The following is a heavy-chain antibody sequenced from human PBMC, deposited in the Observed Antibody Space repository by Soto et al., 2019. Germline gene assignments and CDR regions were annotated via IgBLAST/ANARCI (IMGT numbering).Heavy chain of an antibody. CDR2: MNPGSGDT. Sequence: ASVNVSCKASGYSFTNNDVSWVRPATGQGLEWMGWMNPGSGDTGYAQKFQGRVTMTRDISIATAYMELSSLRSDDTAIYYCARMETFGSLNWFDPWGQGTLVTVSS. J-gene: IGHJ5*02. V-gene: IGHV1-8*01. D-gene: IGHD3-16*01. CDR3: ARMETFGSLNWFDP. CDR1: GYSFTNND.